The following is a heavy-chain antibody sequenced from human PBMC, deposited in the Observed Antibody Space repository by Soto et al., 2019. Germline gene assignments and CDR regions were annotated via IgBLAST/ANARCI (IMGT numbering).Heavy chain of an antibody. CDR3: ARVMSDYYYGMDV. CDR2: IYPGDSDT. CDR1: GYSFTSYW. Sequence: GESLKISCKGSGYSFTSYWIGWVRQMPGKGLEWMGIIYPGDSDTRYSPSFQGQVTISADKSISTAYLQWSSLKASDTAMYYCARVMSDYYYGMDVWCQGTTVTVSS. J-gene: IGHJ6*02. V-gene: IGHV5-51*01.